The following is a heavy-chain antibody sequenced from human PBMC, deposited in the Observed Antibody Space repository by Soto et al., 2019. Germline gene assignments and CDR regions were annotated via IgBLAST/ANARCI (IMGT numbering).Heavy chain of an antibody. CDR2: IWYDGTKK. Sequence: QVHLVESGGGVVQPGKSLRVSCAASGFSFSDYGMHWVRQVPGKGLEWVAVIWYDGTKKYYADSVKGRFTISRDNSKQMLYLQMDSLRAEDTAVYFCAYEGIDGPTWGQGTLVTVSS. V-gene: IGHV3-33*03. J-gene: IGHJ4*02. CDR3: AYEGIDGPT. CDR1: GFSFSDYG. D-gene: IGHD1-20*01.